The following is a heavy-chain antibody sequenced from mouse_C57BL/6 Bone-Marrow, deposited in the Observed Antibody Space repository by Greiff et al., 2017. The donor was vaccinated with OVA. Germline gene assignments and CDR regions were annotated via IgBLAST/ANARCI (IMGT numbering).Heavy chain of an antibody. V-gene: IGHV1-72*01. J-gene: IGHJ3*01. D-gene: IGHD1-1*01. Sequence: QVKLQQPGAELVKPGASVKLSCKASGYTFTSYWMHWVKQRPGRGLEWIGRIDTNSGGIKYKVTFRSTATLTVDKNSSTAYMKLSNLTSEYYAVYDCARATVEEAWFAYWCQGTLVTVSA. CDR2: IDTNSGGI. CDR1: GYTFTSYW. CDR3: ARATVEEAWFAY.